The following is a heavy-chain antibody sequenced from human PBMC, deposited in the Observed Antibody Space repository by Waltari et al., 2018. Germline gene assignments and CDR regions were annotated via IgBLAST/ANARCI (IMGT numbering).Heavy chain of an antibody. CDR3: GRDVYGDYVGGGGGAFDI. J-gene: IGHJ3*02. CDR2: ISSRSYI. Sequence: EVQLVESGGGLVKPVGSLRLSCAASGFTLSTYCMNWVRQAPGKGLEWVSSISSRSYIYYVDSVKGRFTISRDNAKNSLYLQMNSLRAEDTAVYYCGRDVYGDYVGGGGGAFDIWGQGTMVTVSS. D-gene: IGHD4-17*01. CDR1: GFTLSTYC. V-gene: IGHV3-21*01.